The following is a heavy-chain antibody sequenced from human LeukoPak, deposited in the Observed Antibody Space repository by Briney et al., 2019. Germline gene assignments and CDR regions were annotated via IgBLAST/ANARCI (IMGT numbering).Heavy chain of an antibody. J-gene: IGHJ4*02. CDR1: GFTFSSYW. CDR2: IKQDGSEK. Sequence: GGSLRLSCAASGFTFSSYWMSWVRQAPGKGLEWVANIKQDGSEKFYVDSVKGRFTISRDNTRNTVYMQMDSLRAEDTAIYYCAGDRNSDWYSPLDYWGRGSQVTVSP. CDR3: AGDRNSDWYSPLDY. V-gene: IGHV3-7*03. D-gene: IGHD6-19*01.